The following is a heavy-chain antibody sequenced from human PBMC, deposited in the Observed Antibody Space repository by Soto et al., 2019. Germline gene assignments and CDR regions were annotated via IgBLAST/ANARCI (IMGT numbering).Heavy chain of an antibody. Sequence: GASVKVSCKASGYTFTSYGISWVRQAPGQGLEWMGWISAYNGNTNYAQKLQGRVTMTTDTSTSTAYMERRSLRSDDTAVYYCARAPSGYDTEYFQHWGQGTLVTVSS. CDR1: GYTFTSYG. D-gene: IGHD5-12*01. V-gene: IGHV1-18*01. CDR3: ARAPSGYDTEYFQH. CDR2: ISAYNGNT. J-gene: IGHJ1*01.